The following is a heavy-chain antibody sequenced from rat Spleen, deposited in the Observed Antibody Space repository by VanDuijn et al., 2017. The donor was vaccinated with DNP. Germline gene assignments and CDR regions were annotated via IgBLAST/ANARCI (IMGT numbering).Heavy chain of an antibody. V-gene: IGHV5-7*01. J-gene: IGHJ2*01. Sequence: EVQLVESGGDLVQPGRSLKLSCVASGFTFSDYNMAWVRQAPKKGLEWVGTISYDGSSTNYRDSVKGRFTISRDNAKSTLYLQMDSLRSEDTATYYCARPDYWGQGVMVTVSS. CDR1: GFTFSDYN. CDR2: ISYDGSST. CDR3: ARPDY.